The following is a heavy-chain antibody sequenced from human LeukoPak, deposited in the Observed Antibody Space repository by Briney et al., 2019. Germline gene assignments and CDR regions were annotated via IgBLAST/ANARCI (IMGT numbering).Heavy chain of an antibody. CDR1: GGSISSGDYY. D-gene: IGHD3-3*01. CDR2: IYYSGST. J-gene: IGHJ4*02. CDR3: ARIHVLRFLEWLNFDY. V-gene: IGHV4-30-4*08. Sequence: SETLSLTCTVSGGSISSGDYYWSWIRQPPGKGLEWIGYIYYSGSTYYNPSLKSRVTISVDTSKNQFSLKLSSVTAADTAAYYCARIHVLRFLEWLNFDYWGQGTLVTVSS.